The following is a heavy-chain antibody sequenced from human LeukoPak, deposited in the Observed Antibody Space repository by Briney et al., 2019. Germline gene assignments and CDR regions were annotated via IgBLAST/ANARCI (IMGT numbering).Heavy chain of an antibody. Sequence: GRSLRLSCAASGFTFSSYGMHWVRQAPGKGLEWVAVISYDGSNKYYADSVKGRFTISRDNSKNTLYLQMNSLRAEDTAVYYCAKDDDDRPDYWGQGTLVTVSS. CDR2: ISYDGSNK. D-gene: IGHD1-1*01. V-gene: IGHV3-30*18. CDR1: GFTFSSYG. CDR3: AKDDDDRPDY. J-gene: IGHJ4*02.